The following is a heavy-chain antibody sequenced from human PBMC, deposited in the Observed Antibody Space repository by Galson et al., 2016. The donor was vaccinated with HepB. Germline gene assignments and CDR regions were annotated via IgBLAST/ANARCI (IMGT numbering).Heavy chain of an antibody. CDR3: AKDKSPLIEVPAGPRAKYYFDN. V-gene: IGHV3-9*01. CDR2: ISWNGGAL. J-gene: IGHJ4*02. CDR1: GFTFDDYA. Sequence: SLRLSCAASGFTFDDYAMHWVRQAPGKGLEWVSGISWNGGALGYADSVKGRFTISRDNAKNSLHLQMNSLRAEDTAFYYCAKDKSPLIEVPAGPRAKYYFDNWGQGTLVTVSS. D-gene: IGHD2-2*01.